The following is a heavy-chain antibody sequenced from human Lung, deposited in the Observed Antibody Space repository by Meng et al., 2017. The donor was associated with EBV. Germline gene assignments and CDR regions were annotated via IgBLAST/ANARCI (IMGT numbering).Heavy chain of an antibody. CDR2: ISSSSSYI. CDR3: AKGRYSSSWYKGWFDP. CDR1: GFTFSSYS. V-gene: IGHV3-21*01. D-gene: IGHD6-13*01. Sequence: EVQLVESGGGLGKPGGALRLSCAAAGFTFSSYSMNWVRQAPGKGLEWVSSISSSSSYIYYADSVKGRFTISRDNAKNSLYLQMNSLRAEDTAVYYCAKGRYSSSWYKGWFDPWGQGTLVTVSS. J-gene: IGHJ5*02.